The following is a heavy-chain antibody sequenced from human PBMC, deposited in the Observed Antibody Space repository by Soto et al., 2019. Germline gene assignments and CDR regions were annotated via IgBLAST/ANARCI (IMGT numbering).Heavy chain of an antibody. J-gene: IGHJ4*02. CDR2: IYYSGST. Sequence: SETLSLTCTVSGGSISSSSYYWGWIRQPPGKGLEWIGTIYYSGSTYYNPSLKSRVTISVDTSKNQFSLKLSSVTAADTAVYYCARRGSSSWYGYWGQGILFTVSS. D-gene: IGHD6-13*01. V-gene: IGHV4-39*01. CDR3: ARRGSSSWYGY. CDR1: GGSISSSSYY.